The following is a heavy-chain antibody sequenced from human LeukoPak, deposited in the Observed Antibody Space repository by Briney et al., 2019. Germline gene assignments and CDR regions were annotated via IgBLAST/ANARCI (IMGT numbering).Heavy chain of an antibody. V-gene: IGHV3-30-3*01. CDR2: ISYDGSNK. CDR3: ARSRDNSGSYAYYLDY. Sequence: PGRSLRLSCAASGFTFSSFPIHWVRQAPGKGLEWVALISYDGSNKYYADSVKGRFTISRDNSKNTLYLQMNSLTAEDTAVYYCARSRDNSGSYAYYLDYWGQGTRVTVCS. CDR1: GFTFSSFP. D-gene: IGHD3-22*01. J-gene: IGHJ4*02.